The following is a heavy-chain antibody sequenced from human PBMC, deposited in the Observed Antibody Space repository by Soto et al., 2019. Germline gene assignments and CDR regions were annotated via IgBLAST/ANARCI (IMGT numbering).Heavy chain of an antibody. CDR1: GYTFFTYD. D-gene: IGHD5-12*01. CDR2: ISTYSGDT. J-gene: IGHJ5*02. CDR3: ARHHGPTTSETWFDP. Sequence: QVHLVQSGVEVKTPGASVKVSCQASGYTFFTYDISWVRQAPGQGLEWRGWISTYSGDTKDAQKFQGRVTMTTDTSTTTADLELRILRSDDTAVYYCARHHGPTTSETWFDPWGQGTLVTVSS. V-gene: IGHV1-18*01.